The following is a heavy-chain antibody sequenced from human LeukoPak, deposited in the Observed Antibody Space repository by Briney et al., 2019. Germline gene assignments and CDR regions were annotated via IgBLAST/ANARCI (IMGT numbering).Heavy chain of an antibody. D-gene: IGHD3-10*01. V-gene: IGHV1-46*01. CDR1: GYTFTAYY. CDR3: ASLGSGNSPIIDFDY. J-gene: IGHJ4*02. Sequence: GASVKVSCKASGYTFTAYYMHWVRQAPGQGLEWMGIIDPSGGGTSYAQKFQGRVTLTRDTSTSIVYMELSSLTSEDTAVYYCASLGSGNSPIIDFDYWGQGTLVTVCS. CDR2: IDPSGGGT.